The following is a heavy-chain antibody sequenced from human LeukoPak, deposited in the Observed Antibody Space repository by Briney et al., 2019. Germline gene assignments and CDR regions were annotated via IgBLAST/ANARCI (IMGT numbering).Heavy chain of an antibody. CDR2: VYTSGST. CDR3: ARGVVVPAAHFDY. Sequence: SETLSLTCTVSGGSISSGSYYWSWIRQPAGKGLEWIGRVYTSGSTNYNPSLKSRVTISVDTSKNQFSLKLSSVTAADTAVYYCARGVVVPAAHFDYWGQGTLVTVSS. V-gene: IGHV4-61*02. J-gene: IGHJ4*02. CDR1: GGSISSGSYY. D-gene: IGHD2-2*01.